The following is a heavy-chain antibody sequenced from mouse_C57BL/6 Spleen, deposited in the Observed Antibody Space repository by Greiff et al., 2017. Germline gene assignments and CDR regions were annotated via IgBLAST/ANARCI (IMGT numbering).Heavy chain of an antibody. Sequence: QVHVKQPGAELVMPGASVKLSCKASGYTFTSYWMHWVKQRPGQGLEWIGEIDPSDSYTNYNQKFKGKSTLTVDKSSSTAYMQLSSLTSEDSAVYYCARRIYYDYENAMDYWGQGTSVTVSS. J-gene: IGHJ4*01. D-gene: IGHD2-4*01. V-gene: IGHV1-69*01. CDR1: GYTFTSYW. CDR3: ARRIYYDYENAMDY. CDR2: IDPSDSYT.